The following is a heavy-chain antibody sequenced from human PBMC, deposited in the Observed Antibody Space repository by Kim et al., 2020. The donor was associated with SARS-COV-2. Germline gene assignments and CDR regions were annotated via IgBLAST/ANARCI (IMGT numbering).Heavy chain of an antibody. D-gene: IGHD3-10*01. Sequence: SETLSLTCAVYGGSFSGYYWSWIRQPPGKGLEWIGEINHSGSTNYNPSLKSRVTISVDTSKNQFPLKLSSVTAADTAVDYCARGLPMVYIGVVFDVFDI. J-gene: IGHJ3*02. CDR2: INHSGST. CDR1: GGSFSGYY. V-gene: IGHV4-34*01. CDR3: ARGLPMVYIGVVFDVFDI.